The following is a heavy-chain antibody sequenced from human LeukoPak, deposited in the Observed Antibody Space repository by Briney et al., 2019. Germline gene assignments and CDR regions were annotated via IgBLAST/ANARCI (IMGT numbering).Heavy chain of an antibody. CDR2: IHPNSGGT. J-gene: IGHJ4*02. D-gene: IGHD3-16*01. CDR1: GYTFTGYY. V-gene: IGHV1-2*02. CDR3: ATAGGREPLFD. Sequence: ASVKVSCKASGYTFTGYYMHWVLQAPGQALEWMGWIHPNSGGTNYAQKFQGRVTMTRDTSISTAYMELSRLRSDDTAVYYCATAGGREPLFDWGQGTLVTVSS.